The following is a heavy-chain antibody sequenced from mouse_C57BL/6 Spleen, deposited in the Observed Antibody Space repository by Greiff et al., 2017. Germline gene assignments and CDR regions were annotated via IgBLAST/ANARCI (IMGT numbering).Heavy chain of an antibody. V-gene: IGHV1-76*01. Sequence: LVESGAELVRPGASVKLSCKASGYTFTDYYINWVKQRPGQGLEWIARIYPGSGNTYYNEKFKGKATLTAEKSSSTAYMQLSSLTSEDSAVYFCARPVDYYAMDYWGQGTSVTVSS. CDR1: GYTFTDYY. J-gene: IGHJ4*01. CDR3: ARPVDYYAMDY. CDR2: IYPGSGNT.